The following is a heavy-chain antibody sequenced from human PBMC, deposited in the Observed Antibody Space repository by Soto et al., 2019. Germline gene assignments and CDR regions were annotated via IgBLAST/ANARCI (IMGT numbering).Heavy chain of an antibody. CDR3: ARDPTHLFYSSSWSPSYYYYGMDV. CDR1: GGTFSSYT. J-gene: IGHJ6*02. D-gene: IGHD6-13*01. CDR2: IIPILGIA. Sequence: SVKVSCKASGGTFSSYTISWVRQAPGQGLEWMGRIIPILGIANYAQKFQGRVTITADKSTSTAYMELSSLRSEDTAVYYCARDPTHLFYSSSWSPSYYYYGMDVWGQGTTVTVSS. V-gene: IGHV1-69*04.